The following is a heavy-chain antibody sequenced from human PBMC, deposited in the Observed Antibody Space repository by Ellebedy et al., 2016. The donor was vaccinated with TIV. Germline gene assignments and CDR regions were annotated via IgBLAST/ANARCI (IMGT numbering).Heavy chain of an antibody. CDR2: ISDDGGEK. D-gene: IGHD6-19*01. J-gene: IGHJ4*02. Sequence: GESLKISCAASGFTFSNYDMHWVRQAPGKGLEWVAVISDDGGEKYYADSVKGRFTISRDNSKNTLYLQMNSLRAEDTAVYYCPYSSGWYKFDYWGQGALVTVSS. CDR3: PYSSGWYKFDY. CDR1: GFTFSNYD. V-gene: IGHV3-30*04.